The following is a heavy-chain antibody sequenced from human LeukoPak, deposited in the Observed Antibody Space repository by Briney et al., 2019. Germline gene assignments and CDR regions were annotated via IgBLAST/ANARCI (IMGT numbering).Heavy chain of an antibody. Sequence: PSETLSLTCAVYGGSFSGYYWSWIRQPPGKGLEWIGEINHSGSTNYNPSLKSRVTISVDTSKNQFSLKLSSVTAADTAVYYCARTQQLVPGDFDYWGQGTLVTVSS. CDR3: ARTQQLVPGDFDY. D-gene: IGHD6-13*01. J-gene: IGHJ4*02. CDR2: INHSGST. V-gene: IGHV4-34*01. CDR1: GGSFSGYY.